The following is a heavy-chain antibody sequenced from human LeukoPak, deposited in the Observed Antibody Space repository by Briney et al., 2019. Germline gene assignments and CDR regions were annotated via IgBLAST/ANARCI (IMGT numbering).Heavy chain of an antibody. Sequence: GESLKISCKGSGYGFTSYWIGWVRQMPGKGLEWMGIIYPGASDTRYSPSFQGQVTISADKSISTAYLQWSSLKASDTAMYYCARQTGYSYGYEMIDYWGQGTLVTVSS. V-gene: IGHV5-51*01. CDR2: IYPGASDT. CDR1: GYGFTSYW. CDR3: ARQTGYSYGYEMIDY. J-gene: IGHJ4*02. D-gene: IGHD5-18*01.